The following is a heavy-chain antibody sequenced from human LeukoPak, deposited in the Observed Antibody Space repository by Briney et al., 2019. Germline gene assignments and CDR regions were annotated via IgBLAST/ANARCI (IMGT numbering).Heavy chain of an antibody. CDR2: ISWNSGSI. D-gene: IGHD3-22*01. CDR3: AKGSSGYYLGPADY. CDR1: GFTFDDYA. Sequence: PGGSLGLSCAASGFTFDDYAMHWVRQAPGKGLEWVSGISWNSGSIGYADSVKGRFTISRDNAKNSLYLQMNSLRAEDTALYYCAKGSSGYYLGPADYWGQGTLVTVSS. J-gene: IGHJ4*02. V-gene: IGHV3-9*01.